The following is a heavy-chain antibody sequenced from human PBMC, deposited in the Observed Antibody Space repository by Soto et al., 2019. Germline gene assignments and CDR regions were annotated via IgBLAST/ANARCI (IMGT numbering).Heavy chain of an antibody. Sequence: EVQVVESGGGLVQPGGSLRLSCAGSGFTFGRHWMTWVRQAPGKGLEWVANIKEDGSEIYYVDSVKGRFTISRDNAKNSVYLQMNSLRAEDTALYYCARDTYGDNEQVLDYWGQGTLVTVSS. CDR2: IKEDGSEI. CDR3: ARDTYGDNEQVLDY. CDR1: GFTFGRHW. V-gene: IGHV3-7*01. D-gene: IGHD4-17*01. J-gene: IGHJ4*02.